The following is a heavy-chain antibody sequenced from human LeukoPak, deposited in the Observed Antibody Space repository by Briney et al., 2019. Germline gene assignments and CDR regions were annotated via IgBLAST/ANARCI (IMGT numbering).Heavy chain of an antibody. CDR2: IRYDGSNK. J-gene: IGHJ4*02. D-gene: IGHD6-13*01. CDR3: AKDRYSYSSRQPYFDY. Sequence: PGGSLRLSCAASGFTFSSYGMHWVRQAPGKGLEWVAFIRYDGSNKYYADSVKGRFTISRDNSKNTLYLQMNSLRAEDTAVYYCAKDRYSYSSRQPYFDYWGQGTLVTVSS. CDR1: GFTFSSYG. V-gene: IGHV3-30*02.